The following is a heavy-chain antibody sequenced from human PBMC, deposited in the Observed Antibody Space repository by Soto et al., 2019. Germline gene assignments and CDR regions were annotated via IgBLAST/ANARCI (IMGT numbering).Heavy chain of an antibody. CDR2: ISGSGGST. CDR3: AKGRNSGSYTAYYFDY. Sequence: GGSLRLSCAASGFTFNTYAMSWVRQAPGKGLEWVSAISGSGGSTHYADSVKGRFTISRDNSKNTVYLQMNSLRAEDTAVYYCAKGRNSGSYTAYYFDYWGQGTLGTVSS. J-gene: IGHJ4*02. V-gene: IGHV3-23*01. D-gene: IGHD1-26*01. CDR1: GFTFNTYA.